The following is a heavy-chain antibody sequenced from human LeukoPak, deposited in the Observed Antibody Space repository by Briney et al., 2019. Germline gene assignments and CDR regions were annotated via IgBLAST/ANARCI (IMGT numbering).Heavy chain of an antibody. CDR2: IKQDGSEK. CDR3: ARDFPGRRSKFHYYDGSGFTFDY. J-gene: IGHJ4*02. Sequence: GGSLRLSCAASGFTFSSYWMSWVRQGPGKGLEWVANIKQDGSEKYYVDSVKGRFTISRDNAKNSLYLQMNSLRAEDTAVYYCARDFPGRRSKFHYYDGSGFTFDYWGQGTLVTVSS. CDR1: GFTFSSYW. D-gene: IGHD3-22*01. V-gene: IGHV3-7*01.